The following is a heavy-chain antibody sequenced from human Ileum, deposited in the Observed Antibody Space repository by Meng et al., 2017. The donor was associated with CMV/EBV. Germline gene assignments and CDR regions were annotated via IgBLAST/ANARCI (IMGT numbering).Heavy chain of an antibody. CDR3: ARGLRDFDWLGY. CDR1: GYMFTSYY. V-gene: IGHV1-46*01. Sequence: ASVKVSCKASGYMFTSYYSHWVRQAPGQGLEWMGIINPSGGSASYAQKFQGRITMTRDTSTGTVYMEVSSLRSEDTAVYYCARGLRDFDWLGYWGQGTLVTVSS. D-gene: IGHD3-9*01. J-gene: IGHJ4*02. CDR2: INPSGGSA.